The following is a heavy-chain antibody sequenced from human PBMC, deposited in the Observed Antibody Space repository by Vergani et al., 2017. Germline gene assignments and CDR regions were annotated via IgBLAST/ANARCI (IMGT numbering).Heavy chain of an antibody. D-gene: IGHD2-2*01. Sequence: QITLKESGPTLVKPTQTLTLTCTFSGFSLSTSGVGVGWIRQPPGKALEWLALIYWDDDKRYSPSLKSRLTITKDTSQHPVVLTRTNMDPVDTATCYCAKRSCDIGVVPERGVDNWFDPWGQGTLVTVSS. CDR3: AKRSCDIGVVPERGVDNWFDP. V-gene: IGHV2-5*02. J-gene: IGHJ5*02. CDR2: IYWDDDK. CDR1: GFSLSTSGVG.